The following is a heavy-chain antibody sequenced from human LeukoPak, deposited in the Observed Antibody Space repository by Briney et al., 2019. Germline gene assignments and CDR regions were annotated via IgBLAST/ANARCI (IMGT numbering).Heavy chain of an antibody. CDR2: ISASAAMT. J-gene: IGHJ4*02. CDR1: GFTFSSYS. V-gene: IGHV3-23*01. Sequence: PGGSLRLSCAASGFTFSSYSMNWVRQAPGKGLEWVSSISASAAMTYYADSVKGRFTISRDNSKNTLYLQMNSLRAEDTAVYYCAKALLTEQDYWGQGTLVTVSS. D-gene: IGHD1-26*01. CDR3: AKALLTEQDY.